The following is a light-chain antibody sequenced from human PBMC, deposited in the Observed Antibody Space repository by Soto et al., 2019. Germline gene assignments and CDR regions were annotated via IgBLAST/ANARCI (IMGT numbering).Light chain of an antibody. V-gene: IGKV3-15*01. CDR2: GAS. Sequence: EIVMTQSPATLSVSPGERATLSCRASQSVSSNLAWYQQKPGQAPRLLIYGASTRATGIPARFSGSGSATEFTLTISSVQSEDFAVYYCQQYNNWPVTFGQGTKLEIK. J-gene: IGKJ2*01. CDR1: QSVSSN. CDR3: QQYNNWPVT.